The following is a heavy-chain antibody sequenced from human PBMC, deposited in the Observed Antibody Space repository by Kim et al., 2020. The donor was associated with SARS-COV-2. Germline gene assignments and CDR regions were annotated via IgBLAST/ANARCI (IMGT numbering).Heavy chain of an antibody. V-gene: IGHV4-59*01. CDR1: GGSISSYY. Sequence: SETLSLTCTVSGGSISSYYWSWIRQPPGKGLEWIGYIYYSGSTNYNPSLKSRVTISVDTSKNQFPLKLSSVTAADTAVYYCAGDYDFWSGYYFGAFDIWGQGTMVTVSS. D-gene: IGHD3-3*01. CDR3: AGDYDFWSGYYFGAFDI. J-gene: IGHJ3*02. CDR2: IYYSGST.